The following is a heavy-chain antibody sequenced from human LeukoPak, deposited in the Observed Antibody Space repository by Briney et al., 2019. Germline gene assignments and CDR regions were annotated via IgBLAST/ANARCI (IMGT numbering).Heavy chain of an antibody. J-gene: IGHJ6*02. V-gene: IGHV3-30-3*01. CDR3: ARSRSSGWYIYYGMDV. CDR1: GFTFSSYA. Sequence: GASPRLSCAASGFTFSSYAMHWVRQAPGKGLEWEAVISYDGSNKYYADSVKGRFTISRDNSKNTLYLQMNSLRAEDTAVYYCARSRSSGWYIYYGMDVWGQGTTVTVSS. CDR2: ISYDGSNK. D-gene: IGHD6-19*01.